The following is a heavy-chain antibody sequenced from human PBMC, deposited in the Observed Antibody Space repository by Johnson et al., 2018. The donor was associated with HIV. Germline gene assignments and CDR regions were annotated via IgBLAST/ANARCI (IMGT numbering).Heavy chain of an antibody. D-gene: IGHD5-24*01. Sequence: VQLVESGGGVVRPGGSLRLSCEVSGFTFDEYGMSWVRQAPGKGLEWVSGINWNGGSTGYADSVKGRFTISRDNARKFLYLQMNSVRAEDTALYFCARVLNARPQWALDIWGQVTMVTVSS. CDR1: GFTFDEYG. CDR2: INWNGGST. J-gene: IGHJ3*02. CDR3: ARVLNARPQWALDI. V-gene: IGHV3-20*04.